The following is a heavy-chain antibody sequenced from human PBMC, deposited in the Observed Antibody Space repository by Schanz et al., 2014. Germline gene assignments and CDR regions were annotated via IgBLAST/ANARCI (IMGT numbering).Heavy chain of an antibody. Sequence: QVQLVQSGAEVKKPGASVRLSCEASGYTFTSYDINWVRQAPGQGLEWMGWMNPNSGNTGYAQKFQGRVTMTRDTSTSTVYMELSSLRSEDTAVYYCARAGYCTSVSCSLFVSDYWGQGTLVTVSS. J-gene: IGHJ4*02. CDR3: ARAGYCTSVSCSLFVSDY. V-gene: IGHV1-8*02. CDR1: GYTFTSYD. CDR2: MNPNSGNT. D-gene: IGHD2-2*03.